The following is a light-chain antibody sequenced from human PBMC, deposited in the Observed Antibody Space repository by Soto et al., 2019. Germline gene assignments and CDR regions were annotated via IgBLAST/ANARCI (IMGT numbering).Light chain of an antibody. V-gene: IGKV3-20*01. Sequence: EIVLTQSPGTLSLSPGERATLSCRASQGVSSYLAWYQQKPGQAPRLLIYDASNRATGIPARFSGSGSGTDFTLTISRLEPEDFAVYYCQQYGSSGTFGQGTKVDIK. CDR3: QQYGSSGT. CDR1: QGVSSY. CDR2: DAS. J-gene: IGKJ1*01.